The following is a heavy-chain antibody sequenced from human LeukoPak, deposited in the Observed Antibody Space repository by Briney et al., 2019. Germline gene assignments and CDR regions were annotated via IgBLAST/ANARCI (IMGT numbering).Heavy chain of an antibody. J-gene: IGHJ4*02. D-gene: IGHD6-13*01. Sequence: SETLSLTCTVSGGSISSYYWSWIRQPPGKGLEWIGYIYYSGSTNYNPSLKSRVTISVDTSKNQFSLKLSSVTAADTAVYYCANTRGAAADYWGQGTLVTVSS. V-gene: IGHV4-59*12. CDR2: IYYSGST. CDR3: ANTRGAAADY. CDR1: GGSISSYY.